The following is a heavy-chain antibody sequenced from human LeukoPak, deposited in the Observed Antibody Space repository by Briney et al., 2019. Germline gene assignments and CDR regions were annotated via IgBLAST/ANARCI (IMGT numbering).Heavy chain of an antibody. CDR2: IKQDGSEK. V-gene: IGHV3-7*01. D-gene: IGHD1-1*01. CDR1: GFTFSSYW. J-gene: IGHJ6*03. CDR3: ARDPTGHYYYYYYMDV. Sequence: PGGSLRLSCAASGFTFSSYWMSWVRQAPGKGLEWVANIKQDGSEKYYVDSVKGRFTISRDNAKNSLYLQMNSLRAEDTAVYYCARDPTGHYYYYYYMDVWGKGTTVTVSS.